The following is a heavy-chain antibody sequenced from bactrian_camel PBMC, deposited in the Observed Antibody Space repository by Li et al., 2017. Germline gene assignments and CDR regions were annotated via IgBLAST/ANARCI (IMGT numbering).Heavy chain of an antibody. D-gene: IGHD6*01. CDR2: SCSDGSS. CDR1: GFHFPKSD. V-gene: IGHV3S53*01. Sequence: HVQLVESGGASVQAGGSLRLSCLAAGFHFPKSDMGWYRQAPGKEREGVAASCSDGSSTYTDSVKGRFTISRDNGKNTVYLQMNSLKPEDTAVYYCVSGGGWSQKDYWGQGTQVTVS. CDR3: VSGGGWSQKDY. J-gene: IGHJ4*01.